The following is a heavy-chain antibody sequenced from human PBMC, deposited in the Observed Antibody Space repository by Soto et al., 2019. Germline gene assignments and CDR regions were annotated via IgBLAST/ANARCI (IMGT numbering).Heavy chain of an antibody. J-gene: IGHJ6*02. V-gene: IGHV3-30*18. CDR2: ISYDGSNK. D-gene: IGHD2-2*01. CDR3: AKDGCSSTSCYPTPPVYYYYGMDV. CDR1: GFTFSSYG. Sequence: GSLRLSCAASGFTFSSYGMHWVRQAPGKGLEWVAVISYDGSNKYYADSVKGRFTIPRDNSKNTLYLQMNSLRAEDTAVYYCAKDGCSSTSCYPTPPVYYYYGMDVWGQGTTVTVSS.